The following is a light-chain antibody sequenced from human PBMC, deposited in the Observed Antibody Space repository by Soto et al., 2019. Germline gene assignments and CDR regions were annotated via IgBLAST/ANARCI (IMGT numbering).Light chain of an antibody. CDR2: GAS. CDR1: QSVSSSY. V-gene: IGKV3-20*01. J-gene: IGKJ1*01. Sequence: EIVLTQSPGTLSLSPGERATLSCRASQSVSSSYLAWYQQKPGQAPRLLIYGASSRATGIPDRFSGSGSGTDFTLTIIRLEPEDFAVYYCRQYGSSLTFGQGTKVEIK. CDR3: RQYGSSLT.